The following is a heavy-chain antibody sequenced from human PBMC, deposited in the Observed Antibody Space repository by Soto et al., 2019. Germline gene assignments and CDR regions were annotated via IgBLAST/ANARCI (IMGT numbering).Heavy chain of an antibody. CDR3: ARGKRGPFGTHQTHADV. J-gene: IGHJ6*04. V-gene: IGHV3-11*01. CDR2: ISGSGGSI. D-gene: IGHD3-10*01. Sequence: PGGSLRLSCAASGFTFSDYYMSWVRQAPGKGLEWLSYISGSGGSIYYADSVKGRFTISRDNAKNSLFLQMNSLRAEDTAVYYCARGKRGPFGTHQTHADVWGKGTTVTVSS. CDR1: GFTFSDYY.